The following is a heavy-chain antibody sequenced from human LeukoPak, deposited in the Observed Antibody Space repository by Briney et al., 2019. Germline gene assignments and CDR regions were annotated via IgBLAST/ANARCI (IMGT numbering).Heavy chain of an antibody. CDR1: GYTFTSFA. Sequence: ASVKVSCKASGYTFTSFAMNWVRQAPGQGPEWRGWINTITGNPTYAQGLTGRFVFSLDTSVSTAYLQISSLKAQDNALYYCATDQDFRSGRYRRAFDYWGQGTLVTVSS. CDR2: INTITGNP. J-gene: IGHJ4*02. CDR3: ATDQDFRSGRYRRAFDY. D-gene: IGHD3-3*01. V-gene: IGHV7-4-1*02.